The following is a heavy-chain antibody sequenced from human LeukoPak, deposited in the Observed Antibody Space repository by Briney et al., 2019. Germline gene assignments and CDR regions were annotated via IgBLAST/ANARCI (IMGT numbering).Heavy chain of an antibody. CDR3: VRDGPSMGIDY. D-gene: IGHD7-27*01. J-gene: IGHJ4*02. CDR1: GFIFSDYC. Sequence: PGGSLRLSCAVSGFIFSDYCMSWVRQAPGKGLERVANIKQDGSAKYYVDSVKGRFTISRDNAKNSLYLQMNSLRAEDTAVYYCVRDGPSMGIDYWGQGTLVTVSS. CDR2: IKQDGSAK. V-gene: IGHV3-7*01.